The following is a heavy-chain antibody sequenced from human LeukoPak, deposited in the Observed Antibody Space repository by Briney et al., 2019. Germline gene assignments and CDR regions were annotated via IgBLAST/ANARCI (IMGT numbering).Heavy chain of an antibody. CDR1: GGSISTYY. V-gene: IGHV4-59*08. CDR3: ARSIIGTRSKFDY. CDR2: ISYSGST. Sequence: SETLSLTCTVSGGSISTYYWSWIRQPPGKGLEWIGYISYSGSTNYDPSLKSRVTISLDTSKNQFALKLSSVTAADTAVYYCARSIIGTRSKFDYWGQGTLVTVSS. J-gene: IGHJ4*02. D-gene: IGHD1/OR15-1a*01.